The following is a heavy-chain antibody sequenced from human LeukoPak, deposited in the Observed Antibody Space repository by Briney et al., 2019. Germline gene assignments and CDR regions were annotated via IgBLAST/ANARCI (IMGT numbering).Heavy chain of an antibody. CDR2: ISGSGGST. J-gene: IGHJ5*02. D-gene: IGHD5-18*01. CDR1: GFTFSSYA. CDR3: AKDGKGAYSPRWFDP. Sequence: GGSLRLSCAASGFTFSSYAMSWVRQAPGKGLEWVSAISGSGGSTYYADPVKGRFTISRDNSKNTLYLQMNSLRAEDTAVYYCAKDGKGAYSPRWFDPWGQGTLVTVS. V-gene: IGHV3-23*01.